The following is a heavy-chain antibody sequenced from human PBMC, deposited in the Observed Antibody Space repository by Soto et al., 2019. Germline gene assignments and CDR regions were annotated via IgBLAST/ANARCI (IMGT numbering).Heavy chain of an antibody. CDR1: GGSFSGYY. D-gene: IGHD5-18*01. V-gene: IGHV4-34*01. CDR3: ARGVRGYSYGYVY. CDR2: INHRGST. J-gene: IGHJ4*02. Sequence: QVQLQQWGAGLLKPSETLSLTCAVYGGSFSGYYWSWIRQPPGKGLEWIGEINHRGSTNYNPSLKSRVTISVDTSKNQFSLKLSSVTAADTAVYYCARGVRGYSYGYVYWGQGTLVTVSS.